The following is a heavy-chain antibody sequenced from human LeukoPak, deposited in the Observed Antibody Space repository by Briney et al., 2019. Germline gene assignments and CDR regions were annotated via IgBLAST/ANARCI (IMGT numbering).Heavy chain of an antibody. CDR1: GFTFRDAW. Sequence: GGSLRLSCAASGFTFRDAWMSWVRQVPGKGLEWVANVNKEGSDENYVDSVKGRFTISRDNAKNSLYLQMNSLRAEDTAVYYCARDGPWGSPTSGWFDPWGQGTLVTVSS. CDR2: VNKEGSDE. D-gene: IGHD2-2*01. V-gene: IGHV3-7*01. CDR3: ARDGPWGSPTSGWFDP. J-gene: IGHJ5*02.